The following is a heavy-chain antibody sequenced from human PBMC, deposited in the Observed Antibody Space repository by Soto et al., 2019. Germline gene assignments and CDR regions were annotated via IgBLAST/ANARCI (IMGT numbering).Heavy chain of an antibody. CDR2: IDPGGSDT. CDR1: GYSFTTYW. CDR3: ARVGHDYINSGMDV. V-gene: IGHV5-10-1*01. D-gene: IGHD4-4*01. Sequence: GESLKISCTASGYSFTTYWINWVRQMPGKGLEWMGKIDPGGSDTTYSPSFQGHVTISADKSITTAYLQWSSLKASDTAMYYCARVGHDYINSGMDVWGQGTTVTVSS. J-gene: IGHJ6*01.